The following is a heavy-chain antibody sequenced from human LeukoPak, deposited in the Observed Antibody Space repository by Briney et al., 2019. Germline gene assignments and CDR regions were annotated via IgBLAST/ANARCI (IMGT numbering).Heavy chain of an antibody. D-gene: IGHD3-10*01. Sequence: ASVKVSCKASGYTFTGYYMHWVRQAPGQGLEWMGRINPNSGGTNYAQKFQGRVTMTRDTSISTAYMELSRLRSDGTAVYYCARDVLYYYGSGSFAEFDPWGQGTLVTVSS. V-gene: IGHV1-2*06. CDR3: ARDVLYYYGSGSFAEFDP. CDR1: GYTFTGYY. CDR2: INPNSGGT. J-gene: IGHJ5*02.